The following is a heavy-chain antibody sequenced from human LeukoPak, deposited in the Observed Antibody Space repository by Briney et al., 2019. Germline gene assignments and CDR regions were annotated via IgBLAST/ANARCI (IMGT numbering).Heavy chain of an antibody. CDR1: GGSFSSYIYP. D-gene: IGHD1-14*01. J-gene: IGHJ6*03. CDR3: AREVGNSYYYYYMDV. V-gene: IGHV4-39*07. Sequence: PSETLSLTCTVSGGSFSSYIYPWGWIRQPPGKGLEWIGSISHSGTTYYNPSLKSRVTISIDTSKSQFSLKLNSVTAADTAVYYCAREVGNSYYYYYMDVWGGGTTVTVSS. CDR2: ISHSGTT.